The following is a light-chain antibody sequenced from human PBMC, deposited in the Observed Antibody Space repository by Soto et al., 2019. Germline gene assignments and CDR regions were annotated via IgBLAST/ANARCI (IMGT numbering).Light chain of an antibody. CDR3: QQSYRLPHP. CDR2: AAS. CDR1: QGVSAY. V-gene: IGKV1-39*01. J-gene: IGKJ2*01. Sequence: DIQMTQSPSSLSASVGDRVTITCRASQGVSAYLLWYQQRQGRAPKLLIYAASNLLSGVPSRFSAGEPGTNSPFPISSCQPKTFQTSYVQQSYRLPHPLGQGRKLK.